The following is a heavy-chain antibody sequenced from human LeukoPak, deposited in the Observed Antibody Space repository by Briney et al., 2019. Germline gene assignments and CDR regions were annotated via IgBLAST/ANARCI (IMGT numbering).Heavy chain of an antibody. J-gene: IGHJ6*03. V-gene: IGHV3-30*02. CDR2: IRYDGSNK. D-gene: IGHD1-7*01. CDR1: GFTFSSYG. CDR3: AKIAGTSRTYDSYYYYYMDV. Sequence: GGSLRLSCAASGFTFSSYGMHWVRQAPGKGLEWVAFIRYDGSNKYYADSVKGRFTISRDNSKNTLYLQMNSLRADDTAVYYCAKIAGTSRTYDSYYYYYMDVWGKGTTVTVSS.